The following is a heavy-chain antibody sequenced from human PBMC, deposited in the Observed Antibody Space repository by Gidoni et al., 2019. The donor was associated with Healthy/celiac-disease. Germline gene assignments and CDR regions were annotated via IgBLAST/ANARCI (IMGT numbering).Heavy chain of an antibody. Sequence: QVQLQESGPGLVKPSETLSLTCTVSGGSLSSYYWSWIRQPPGKGLEWIGYIYYSGSTNYNPSLKSRVTISVDTSKNQFSLKLSSVTAADTAVYYCARDHYDFWSGYYGGYFDLRGRGTLVTVSS. V-gene: IGHV4-59*01. CDR2: IYYSGST. CDR1: GGSLSSYY. D-gene: IGHD3-3*01. J-gene: IGHJ2*01. CDR3: ARDHYDFWSGYYGGYFDL.